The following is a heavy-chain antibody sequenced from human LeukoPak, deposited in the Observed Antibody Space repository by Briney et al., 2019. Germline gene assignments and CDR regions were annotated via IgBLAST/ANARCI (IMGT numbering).Heavy chain of an antibody. D-gene: IGHD3-10*01. J-gene: IGHJ4*02. V-gene: IGHV3-48*01. Sequence: PGGSLRLSCAASGFTFSSYSMNWVRQAPGKGLEWVSYISSSSSTIYYADSVKGRFTISRDNAKNSLYLQMNSLRAEDTAVYYCARDKYGSGSCYNYPNYWGQGTLVTVSS. CDR3: ARDKYGSGSCYNYPNY. CDR1: GFTFSSYS. CDR2: ISSSSSTI.